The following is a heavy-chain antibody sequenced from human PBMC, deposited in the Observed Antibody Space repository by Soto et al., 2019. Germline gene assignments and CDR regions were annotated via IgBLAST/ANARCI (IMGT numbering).Heavy chain of an antibody. CDR2: TSYDGSNK. CDR3: ARWGTTGGLDV. Sequence: QVQLVESGGGVVQPGTSLRVSCVGSGFTFRSYVIHWVRQAPGKGLEWVALTSYDGSNKYYGYSVRGLFTISRDNSRNTVDVQMGSLRREETALYYGARWGTTGGLDVWGQGSLVSVSS. D-gene: IGHD3-16*01. V-gene: IGHV3-30*14. J-gene: IGHJ1*01. CDR1: GFTFRSYV.